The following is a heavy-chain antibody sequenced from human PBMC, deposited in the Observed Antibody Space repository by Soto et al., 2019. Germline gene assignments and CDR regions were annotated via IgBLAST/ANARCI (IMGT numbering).Heavy chain of an antibody. D-gene: IGHD3-16*01. J-gene: IGHJ1*01. CDR2: TSYDGSDK. V-gene: IGHV3-30*19. Sequence: QVQLVESGGGVVQPGTSLRVSCVGSGFTFRSYVIHWVRQAPGKGLEWVALTSYDGSDKYYGDSVRGRFTISRDNSRNTVDLQMDSLRLEDMAFYDCGRGGPRGGLDVWGQGTLVSVSS. CDR3: GRGGPRGGLDV. CDR1: GFTFRSYV.